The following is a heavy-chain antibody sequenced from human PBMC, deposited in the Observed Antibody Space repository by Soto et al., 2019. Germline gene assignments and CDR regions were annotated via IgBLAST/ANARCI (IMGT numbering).Heavy chain of an antibody. CDR2: IWYDGSNK. V-gene: IGHV3-33*01. CDR1: GFTFSSYG. CDR3: ARGSGRHAFDI. J-gene: IGHJ3*02. D-gene: IGHD6-19*01. Sequence: GGSLRLSCAASGFTFSSYGMHWVRQAPGKGLEWVAVIWYDGSNKYYADSVKGRFTISRDNSKNTLYLQMNSLRAEDTAVYYCARGSGRHAFDIWGQGTMVTVSS.